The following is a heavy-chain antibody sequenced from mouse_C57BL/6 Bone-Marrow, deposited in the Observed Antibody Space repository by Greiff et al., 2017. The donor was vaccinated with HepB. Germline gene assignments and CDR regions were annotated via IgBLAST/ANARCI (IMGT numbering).Heavy chain of an antibody. J-gene: IGHJ3*01. D-gene: IGHD1-1*01. CDR2: INPGSGGT. V-gene: IGHV1-54*01. CDR3: AREGSRGAWFAY. Sequence: VKLQESGAELVRPGTSVKVSCKASGYAFTNYLIEWVKQRPGQGLEWIGVINPGSGGTNYNEKFKGKATLTADKSSSTAYMQLSSLTSEDSAVYFCAREGSRGAWFAYWGQGTLVTVSA. CDR1: GYAFTNYL.